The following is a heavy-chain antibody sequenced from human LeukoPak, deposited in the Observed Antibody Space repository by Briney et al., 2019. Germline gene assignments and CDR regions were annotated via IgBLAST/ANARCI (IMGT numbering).Heavy chain of an antibody. CDR1: GGSISGYY. CDR3: ARDAPVAGTGKAIYYYYYYGMDV. J-gene: IGHJ6*02. CDR2: IYYSGST. V-gene: IGHV4-59*01. Sequence: SETLSLTCTVSGGSISGYYWSWIRQPPGKGLEWIGYIYYSGSTNYNPSLKSRVTISVDTSKNQFSLKLSSVTAADTAVSYCARDAPVAGTGKAIYYYYYYGMDVWGQGTTVTVSS. D-gene: IGHD6-19*01.